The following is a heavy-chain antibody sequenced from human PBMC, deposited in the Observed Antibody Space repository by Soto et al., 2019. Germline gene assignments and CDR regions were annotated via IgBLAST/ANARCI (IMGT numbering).Heavy chain of an antibody. V-gene: IGHV5-10-1*01. CDR3: ARQNKYSSSSHYRGEIAADQEYNWFDP. J-gene: IGHJ5*02. D-gene: IGHD6-6*01. CDR2: IDPSDSYT. Sequence: GESLKISCKGSGYSFTSYWISWVRQMPGKGLEWMGRIDPSDSYTNYSPSFQGHVTISADKSISTAYLQWSSLKASDTAMYYCARQNKYSSSSHYRGEIAADQEYNWFDPWGQGTLVTAPQ. CDR1: GYSFTSYW.